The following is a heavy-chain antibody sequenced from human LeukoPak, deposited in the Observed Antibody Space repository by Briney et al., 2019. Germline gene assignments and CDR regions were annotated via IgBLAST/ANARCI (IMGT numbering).Heavy chain of an antibody. V-gene: IGHV3-49*04. CDR3: TRDWGATVHPFDF. CDR2: IRSKAYGGTT. Sequence: GGSLRLSCTGSGFTFGDYAMSWVRQAPGKGLEWVGFIRSKAYGGTTEYAAPVKGRFTISRDDSRSIAYLQMNSLKTEDTALYYCTRDWGATVHPFDFWGQGTLVTVSS. D-gene: IGHD4-11*01. CDR1: GFTFGDYA. J-gene: IGHJ4*02.